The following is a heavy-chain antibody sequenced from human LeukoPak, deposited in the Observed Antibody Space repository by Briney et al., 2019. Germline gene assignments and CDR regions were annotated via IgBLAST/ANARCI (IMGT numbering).Heavy chain of an antibody. Sequence: GGSLRLSCAASGFTFSSYGMHWVRQAPGKGREWVAVIWYDGSNKYYADSVKGRFTISGDNSKNTLYLQMNSLRAEDTAVYYCARNVLRVVDYYYYGMDVWGQGTTVTVSS. J-gene: IGHJ6*02. CDR1: GFTFSSYG. D-gene: IGHD3-3*01. CDR2: IWYDGSNK. CDR3: ARNVLRVVDYYYYGMDV. V-gene: IGHV3-33*01.